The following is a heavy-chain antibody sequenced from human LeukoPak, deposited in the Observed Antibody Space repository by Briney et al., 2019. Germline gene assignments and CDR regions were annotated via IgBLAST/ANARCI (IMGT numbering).Heavy chain of an antibody. J-gene: IGHJ6*02. CDR3: AKDEGSSWYPPSYYYGMDV. CDR1: GFTFSSYA. CDR2: ISGSGGST. V-gene: IGHV3-23*01. D-gene: IGHD6-13*01. Sequence: GGSLRLSSAASGFTFSSYAMSWVRQAPGKGLEWVSAISGSGGSTYYADSVKGRFTISSDNSKNTLYLQMNSLRAEDTAVYYCAKDEGSSWYPPSYYYGMDVWGQGTTVTVSS.